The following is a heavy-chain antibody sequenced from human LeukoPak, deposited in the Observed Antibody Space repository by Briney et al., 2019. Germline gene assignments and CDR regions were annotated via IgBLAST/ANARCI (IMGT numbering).Heavy chain of an antibody. J-gene: IGHJ6*03. Sequence: GGSLRHSCVAPGFTFSNYAMHGVRQALRRGLEWVSPINSNGAAPYYADSFKGGFLISRDDSKSTVYLRMNKLRVEDSGLYYCANGLAASGKFLLRDYYHFIDVWGKGTTVIVS. V-gene: IGHV3-23*01. D-gene: IGHD1-26*01. CDR2: INSNGAAP. CDR1: GFTFSNYA. CDR3: ANGLAASGKFLLRDYYHFIDV.